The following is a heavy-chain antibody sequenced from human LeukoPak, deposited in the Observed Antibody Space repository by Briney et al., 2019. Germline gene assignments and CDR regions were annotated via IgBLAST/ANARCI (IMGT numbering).Heavy chain of an antibody. CDR3: ARIGYSSSSTDY. D-gene: IGHD6-13*01. CDR2: INQDESVK. CDR1: GFTFSNYL. J-gene: IGHJ4*02. Sequence: PGGSLRLSCAASGFTFSNYLMRWVRQAPGKGLEWVANINQDESVKYYVDSLKGRFTVSRDNAKNSLYLQMNSLRAEDTAMYYCARIGYSSSSTDYWGQGTLVTVSS. V-gene: IGHV3-7*01.